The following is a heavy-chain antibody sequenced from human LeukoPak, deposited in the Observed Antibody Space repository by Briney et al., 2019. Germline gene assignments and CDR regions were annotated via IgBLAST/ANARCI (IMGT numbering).Heavy chain of an antibody. Sequence: PSETLSLTCAVYGGSFSGYYWSWIRPPPGKGLEWIGEINHSGSTNYNPSLKSRVTILVDTSKTQFSLKLSSVTAADTAVYYCARVGYGTTTAVADYWGQGTLVTVSS. D-gene: IGHD5-18*01. CDR3: ARVGYGTTTAVADY. J-gene: IGHJ4*02. V-gene: IGHV4-34*01. CDR2: INHSGST. CDR1: GGSFSGYY.